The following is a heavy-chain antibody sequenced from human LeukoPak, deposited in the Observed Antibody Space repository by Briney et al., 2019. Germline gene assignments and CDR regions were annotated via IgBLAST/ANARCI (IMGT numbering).Heavy chain of an antibody. V-gene: IGHV3-23*01. D-gene: IGHD2-2*01. CDR1: GFTFSSYA. J-gene: IGHJ6*02. Sequence: GGSLRLSCAASGFTFSSYAMSWVRQAPGKGLEWDSAISGSGGSTYYADSVKGRFTISRDNSKNTLYLQMNSLRAEDTAVYYCAKSLEYCSSTSCSGDYYYGMDVWGQGTTVTVSS. CDR2: ISGSGGST. CDR3: AKSLEYCSSTSCSGDYYYGMDV.